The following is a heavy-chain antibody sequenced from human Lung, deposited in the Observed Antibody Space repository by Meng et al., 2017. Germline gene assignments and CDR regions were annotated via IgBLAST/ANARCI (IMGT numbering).Heavy chain of an antibody. Sequence: QVQLQRWGPGLLKPLATPSPTCVVPGGSFSDYYWSWIRQPPGKGLEWIGEINHSGSTNYNPSLESRATISVDTSQNNLSLKLSSVTAADSAVYYCARGPTTMAHDFDYWGQGTLVTVSS. CDR1: GGSFSDYY. J-gene: IGHJ4*02. CDR3: ARGPTTMAHDFDY. V-gene: IGHV4-34*01. D-gene: IGHD4-11*01. CDR2: INHSGST.